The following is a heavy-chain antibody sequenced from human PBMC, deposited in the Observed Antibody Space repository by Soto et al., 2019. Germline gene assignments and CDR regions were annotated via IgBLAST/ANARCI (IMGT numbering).Heavy chain of an antibody. CDR1: GFTFSSYA. J-gene: IGHJ6*02. Sequence: PGGSLRLSCAASGFTFSSYAMSWVRQAPGKGLEWVSAISGSGGSTYYADSVKGRFTISRDNSKNTLYLQMNSLRAEDTAVYYCAKDPIKVPYYDILTGRRTDYGMDVWGQGTTVTVSS. V-gene: IGHV3-23*01. CDR2: ISGSGGST. CDR3: AKDPIKVPYYDILTGRRTDYGMDV. D-gene: IGHD3-9*01.